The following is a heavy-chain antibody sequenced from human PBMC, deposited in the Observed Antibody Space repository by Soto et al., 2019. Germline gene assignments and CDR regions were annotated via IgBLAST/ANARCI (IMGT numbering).Heavy chain of an antibody. J-gene: IGHJ4*02. CDR3: ARTTCRHLDV. CDR2: IDYSGTA. V-gene: IGHV4-39*01. Sequence: SETLSLTCTVSYGSISVSNVFWGWVRQPPGKGLEWIGNIDYSGTAYSNPSLGTRVTFPVDTSKNQFSLTLYSVTAADTAVYYCARTTCRHLDVWGQGILVTVSS. D-gene: IGHD4-4*01. CDR1: YGSISVSNVF.